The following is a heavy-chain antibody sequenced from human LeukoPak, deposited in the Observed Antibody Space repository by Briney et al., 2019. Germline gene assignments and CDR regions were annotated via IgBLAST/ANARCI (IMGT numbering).Heavy chain of an antibody. CDR1: GFTFSTYA. J-gene: IGHJ4*02. CDR3: AKVPYYYDSSGFLDY. CDR2: ISGSGGST. D-gene: IGHD3-22*01. V-gene: IGHV3-23*01. Sequence: GGSLRLSCAASGFTFSTYAVNWVRQAPGKGLEWVSAISGSGGSTYYADSVKGRFTISRDNSKNTLYLQMNSLRAEDTAVYYCAKVPYYYDSSGFLDYWGQGTLVTVSS.